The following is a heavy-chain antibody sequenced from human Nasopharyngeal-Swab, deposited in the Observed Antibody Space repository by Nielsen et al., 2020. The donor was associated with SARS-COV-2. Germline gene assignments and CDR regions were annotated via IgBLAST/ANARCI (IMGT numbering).Heavy chain of an antibody. CDR1: RYSFRSYG. Sequence: ASVPVSYQASRYSFRSYGTNWVRQAPGQGFVGMGWISVDNADRNYAEKFQGRVSMTTDTSTTTAYMELRSLTSDDTAVYYCARDVEEWLVVPSLTFDHWGQGTLVTVSS. V-gene: IGHV1-18*01. CDR2: ISVDNADR. J-gene: IGHJ4*02. D-gene: IGHD5-18*01. CDR3: ARDVEEWLVVPSLTFDH.